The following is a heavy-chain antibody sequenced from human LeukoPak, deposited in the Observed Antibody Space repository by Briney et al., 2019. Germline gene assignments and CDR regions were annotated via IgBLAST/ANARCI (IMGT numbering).Heavy chain of an antibody. CDR1: GDSINSYY. D-gene: IGHD2-8*01. CDR2: IYYSGST. Sequence: SKTLSPTCTVSGDSINSYYWSWIRQPPGKGLEWIGYIYYSGSTNYNPSLKSRVTISVDTSKNQFSLKLSSVTAADTAVYYCARVGLSHDAFDIWGQGTMVTVSS. CDR3: ARVGLSHDAFDI. J-gene: IGHJ3*02. V-gene: IGHV4-59*08.